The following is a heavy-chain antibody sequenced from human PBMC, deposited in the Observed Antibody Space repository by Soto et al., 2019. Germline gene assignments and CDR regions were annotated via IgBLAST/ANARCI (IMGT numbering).Heavy chain of an antibody. J-gene: IGHJ4*02. D-gene: IGHD6-13*01. CDR3: ARGAADTDSIDY. Sequence: PGESLKISCQSSGYSFANYWISWVRQMPGKGLEWMGRFDPTDSYSKYGPSFQGHVAISADRSISTAYLQWSSLKASDTAMYYCARGAADTDSIDYWGQGTLVTVSS. V-gene: IGHV5-10-1*01. CDR2: FDPTDSYS. CDR1: GYSFANYW.